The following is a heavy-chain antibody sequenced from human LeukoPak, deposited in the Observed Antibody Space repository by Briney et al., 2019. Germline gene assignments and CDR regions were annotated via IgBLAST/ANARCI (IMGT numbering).Heavy chain of an antibody. Sequence: PGGSLRLSCAASGFTFSSYWMHWVRQAPGKGLVWVSRIETDGSSTGYADSAKDRFTISRDNAKNTLYLQMNSLRAEDTALYYCTRESAPGGIDWGQGTLVTVSS. J-gene: IGHJ4*02. V-gene: IGHV3-74*01. D-gene: IGHD6-13*01. CDR2: IETDGSST. CDR1: GFTFSSYW. CDR3: TRESAPGGID.